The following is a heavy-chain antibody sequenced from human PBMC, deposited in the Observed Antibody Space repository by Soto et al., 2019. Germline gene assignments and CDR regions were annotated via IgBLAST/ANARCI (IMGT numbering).Heavy chain of an antibody. J-gene: IGHJ4*02. CDR3: ARAPRMNSGWYGEVN. Sequence: GASVKVSCKASGGTFSSYTISWVRQAPGQGLEWMGRIIPILGIANYAQKFQGRVTITADKSTSTAYMELSSLRSEDTAVYYCARAPRMNSGWYGEVNWGQGTLVTVSS. CDR2: IIPILGIA. V-gene: IGHV1-69*02. D-gene: IGHD6-19*01. CDR1: GGTFSSYT.